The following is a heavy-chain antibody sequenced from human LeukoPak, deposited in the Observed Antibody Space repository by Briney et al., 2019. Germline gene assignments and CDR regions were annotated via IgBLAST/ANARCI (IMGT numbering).Heavy chain of an antibody. V-gene: IGHV4-30-4*08. CDR3: ATRHYYDSSEGEHDAFDI. CDR2: IYYSGST. Sequence: PSETLSLTCAVSGYSISSGYYWSWIRQPPGKGLEWIGYIYYSGSTYYNPSLKSRVTISVDTSKNQFSLKLSSVTAADTAVYYCATRHYYDSSEGEHDAFDIRGQGTMVTVSS. CDR1: GYSISSGYY. D-gene: IGHD3-22*01. J-gene: IGHJ3*02.